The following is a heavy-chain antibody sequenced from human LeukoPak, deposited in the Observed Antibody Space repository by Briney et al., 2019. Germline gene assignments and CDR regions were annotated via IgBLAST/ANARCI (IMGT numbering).Heavy chain of an antibody. V-gene: IGHV1-69*05. Sequence: GASVKVSCKASGYTFTSYAISWVRQAPGQGLELMGGFIPIFGTANYEQKFQGRVTITTEESTRTAYMELRSLRSEDTAVCYCAREKYSGSYKGPFDYWGQGTLVTVSS. CDR2: FIPIFGTA. CDR3: AREKYSGSYKGPFDY. J-gene: IGHJ4*02. D-gene: IGHD1-26*01. CDR1: GYTFTSYA.